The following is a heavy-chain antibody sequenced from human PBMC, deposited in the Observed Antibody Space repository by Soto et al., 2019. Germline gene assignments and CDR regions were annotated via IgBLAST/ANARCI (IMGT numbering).Heavy chain of an antibody. J-gene: IGHJ6*02. CDR2: ISSSSSYI. CDR3: ARAPERGYHYYYYGMDV. V-gene: IGHV3-21*01. CDR1: GFTFSSYS. Sequence: GGSLRLSCAASGFTFSSYSMNWVRQAPGKGLEWVSSISSSSSYIYYADSVKGRFTISRDNAKNSLYLQMNSLRAEDTAVYYCARAPERGYHYYYYGMDVWGQGTTVTV. D-gene: IGHD5-18*01.